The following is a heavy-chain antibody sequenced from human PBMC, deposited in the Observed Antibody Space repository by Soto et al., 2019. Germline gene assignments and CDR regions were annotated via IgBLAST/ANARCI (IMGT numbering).Heavy chain of an antibody. J-gene: IGHJ3*02. D-gene: IGHD3-10*01. CDR1: GGSISSYY. CDR3: ARGQDAFDI. CDR2: IYYSGST. V-gene: IGHV4-59*01. Sequence: QVQLQESGPGLVKPSETLSLTCTVSGGSISSYYWSWIRQPPGKGLEWIGYIYYSGSTNYNPSLKRRGTISVNTSQTHFSPKLSSVTAADTAVYYCARGQDAFDIWGQGTMVTVSS.